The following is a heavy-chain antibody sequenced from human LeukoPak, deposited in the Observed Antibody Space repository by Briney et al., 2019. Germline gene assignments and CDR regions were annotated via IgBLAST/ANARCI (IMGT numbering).Heavy chain of an antibody. CDR1: GGSISSSSYY. Sequence: SGTLSLTCTVSGGSISSSSYYWGWIRQPPGKGLEWIGSIYYSGSTYYNPSLKSRVTISVDTSKNQFSLKLSSVTAADTAVYYCARQGYDFWSGYYPYYYYAMDVWGQGTTVTVSS. CDR3: ARQGYDFWSGYYPYYYYAMDV. J-gene: IGHJ6*02. D-gene: IGHD3-3*01. CDR2: IYYSGST. V-gene: IGHV4-39*01.